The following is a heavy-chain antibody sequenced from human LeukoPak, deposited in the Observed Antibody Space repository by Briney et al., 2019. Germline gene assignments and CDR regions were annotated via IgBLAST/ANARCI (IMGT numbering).Heavy chain of an antibody. J-gene: IGHJ5*02. D-gene: IGHD3-9*01. V-gene: IGHV3-23*01. Sequence: GGSLRLSCAASGFIFSNYAMAWVRQAPRKGLEWVSAITGTAYKTYYADSVKGRFTISRDNSKNTLYLQMNTLRAEDTAIYYCAKNLGGNYDTLTAFDPWGPGTLVTVSS. CDR3: AKNLGGNYDTLTAFDP. CDR2: ITGTAYKT. CDR1: GFIFSNYA.